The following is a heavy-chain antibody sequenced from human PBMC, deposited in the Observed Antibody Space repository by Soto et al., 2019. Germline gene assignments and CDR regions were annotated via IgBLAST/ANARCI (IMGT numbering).Heavy chain of an antibody. D-gene: IGHD3-3*01. V-gene: IGHV1-8*01. J-gene: IGHJ5*02. Sequence: ASVKVSCKASGYTFTSYDIHWVRQATGQGLEWMGGMNPNSGDTAYAQKFQGKVTMTRNTSISTAYMELSSLRPEDTAVHYCTSTGAPFEDLLYRFDTWGQGTQVTVCS. CDR1: GYTFTSYD. CDR3: TSTGAPFEDLLYRFDT. CDR2: MNPNSGDT.